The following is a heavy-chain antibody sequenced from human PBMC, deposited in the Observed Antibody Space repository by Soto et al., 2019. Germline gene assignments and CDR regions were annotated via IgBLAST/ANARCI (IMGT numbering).Heavy chain of an antibody. CDR2: ISYDGSNK. Sequence: QVQLVESGGGVVQPGRSLRLSCAASGFTFSSYAMHWVRQAPGKGLEWVAVISYDGSNKYYADSVKGRFTISRDNSKNTLYLQMNSLRAEDTAVYYCARATSGWYKDAFGIWGQGTMVTVSS. V-gene: IGHV3-30-3*01. CDR1: GFTFSSYA. J-gene: IGHJ3*02. D-gene: IGHD6-19*01. CDR3: ARATSGWYKDAFGI.